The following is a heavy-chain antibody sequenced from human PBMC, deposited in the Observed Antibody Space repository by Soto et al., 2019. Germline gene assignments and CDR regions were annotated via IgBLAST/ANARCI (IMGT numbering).Heavy chain of an antibody. J-gene: IGHJ6*02. V-gene: IGHV4-59*01. CDR2: IYYSGST. D-gene: IGHD1-26*01. CDR1: GGSISCYY. CDR3: ARVGGSHPRDYYYGMDV. Sequence: QVQLQESGPGLVKPSETLSLTCTVSGGSISCYYWSWIRQPPGKGLEWIGYIYYSGSTNYNPSLKSRVTISVDTSKNQFSLKLSSVTAADTAVYYCARVGGSHPRDYYYGMDVWGQGTTVTVSS.